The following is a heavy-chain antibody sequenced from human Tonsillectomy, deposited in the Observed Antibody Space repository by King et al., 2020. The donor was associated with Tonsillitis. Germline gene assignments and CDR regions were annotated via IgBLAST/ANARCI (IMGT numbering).Heavy chain of an antibody. Sequence: QLVQSGAEVKKPGSSVKVSCKASGGTFSSYAVSWVRQAPGQGLEWMGGIIPIFGTSNYTQKFQGRVTLTADKSTSTVYLELSSLRSEDTAMYYCAREGGEGDAFDIWGQGTMVTVSS. CDR1: GGTFSSYA. CDR2: IIPIFGTS. D-gene: IGHD3-10*01. CDR3: AREGGEGDAFDI. J-gene: IGHJ3*02. V-gene: IGHV1-69*06.